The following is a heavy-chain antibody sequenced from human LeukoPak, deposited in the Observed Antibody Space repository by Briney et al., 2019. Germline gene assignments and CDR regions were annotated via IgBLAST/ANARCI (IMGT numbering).Heavy chain of an antibody. D-gene: IGHD3-10*02. CDR3: AELGITMIGGV. CDR1: GFTFRSYE. Sequence: GGSLRLSCAASGFTFRSYEMNWVRQAPGKGLVWVSRINSDGSSTSYADSVKGRFTISRDNAKNSLYLQMNSLRAEDTAVYYCAELGITMIGGVWGKGTTVTISS. CDR2: INSDGSST. J-gene: IGHJ6*04. V-gene: IGHV3-74*01.